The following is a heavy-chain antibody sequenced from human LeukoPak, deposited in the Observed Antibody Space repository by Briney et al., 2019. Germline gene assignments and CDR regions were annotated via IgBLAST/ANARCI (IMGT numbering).Heavy chain of an antibody. CDR3: ASLKTGYSSS. J-gene: IGHJ4*02. D-gene: IGHD6-13*01. CDR1: GGSISSYY. V-gene: IGHV4-59*01. Sequence: PSETLSLTCTVSGGSISSYYWSWIRQPPGKGLEWIGYIYYSGSTNYNPSLKSRVTISVDTSKNQFSLKLSSVTAADTAVYYCASLKTGYSSSWGQGTLVTVSS. CDR2: IYYSGST.